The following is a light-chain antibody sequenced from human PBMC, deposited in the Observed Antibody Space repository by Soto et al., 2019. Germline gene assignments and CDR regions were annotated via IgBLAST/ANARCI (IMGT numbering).Light chain of an antibody. CDR2: EVS. CDR3: SSYTTIFTYV. J-gene: IGLJ1*01. V-gene: IGLV2-14*01. CDR1: SSDVGDYKY. Sequence: QSVLTQPASVPGSPGQSITISCTGTSSDVGDYKYVSWYQQHPGKAPKLVISEVSNRPSGISNRFSGSKSGNTASLTISGLQAEDEADYYCSSYTTIFTYVFGTGTKVTVL.